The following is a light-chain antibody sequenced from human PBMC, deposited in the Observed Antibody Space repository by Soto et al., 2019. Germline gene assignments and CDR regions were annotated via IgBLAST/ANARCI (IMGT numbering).Light chain of an antibody. V-gene: IGKV3-11*01. Sequence: EIVLTQSPATLSLSPGETAVLSCRASQSVDIYLAWYQQKPGQAPRLVIYDTTNRATGVPARLSGSGSGADFTLTISSLEPEDFAFYYCQRRSNGPLYTFGQGTKLEIK. CDR1: QSVDIY. CDR3: QRRSNGPLYT. CDR2: DTT. J-gene: IGKJ2*01.